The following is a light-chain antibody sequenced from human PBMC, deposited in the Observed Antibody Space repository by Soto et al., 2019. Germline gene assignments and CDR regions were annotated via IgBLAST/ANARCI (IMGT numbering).Light chain of an antibody. V-gene: IGLV2-14*01. CDR2: DVS. CDR1: SSDIGAYNY. J-gene: IGLJ2*01. Sequence: QSALTQPASVSGSPGQSITISCTGTSSDIGAYNYVSWYQQHHPGKVPKPVIYDVSHRPSGISSRFSGSKSGNAASLTISGLQPEDEADYYCASYTTSSTLIFGGGTKVTVL. CDR3: ASYTTSSTLI.